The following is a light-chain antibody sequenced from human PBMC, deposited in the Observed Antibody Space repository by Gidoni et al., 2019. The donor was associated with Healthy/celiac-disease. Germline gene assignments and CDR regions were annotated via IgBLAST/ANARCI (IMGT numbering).Light chain of an antibody. J-gene: IGKJ2*01. CDR1: QGVRND. CDR2: AAS. V-gene: IGKV1-17*01. Sequence: DIQMTQSPSSLSASVGDRVTITCRASQGVRNDVSWYQQIPGRAPKRLIYAASTLHSGVPSRFSGSGFGTEFTLTIRRLQPEDFAIYYCLQHNTYPPYTFGQGTKLEIK. CDR3: LQHNTYPPYT.